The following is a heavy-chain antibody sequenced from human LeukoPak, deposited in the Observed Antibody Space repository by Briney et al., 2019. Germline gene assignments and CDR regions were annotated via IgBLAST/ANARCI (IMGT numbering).Heavy chain of an antibody. D-gene: IGHD3-9*01. V-gene: IGHV3-30*18. Sequence: GGSLRLSCAASGFTFSSYAMSWVRQAPGKGLEWVAVISYDGSNKYYADSVKGRFTISRDNSKNTLYLQMNSPRAEDTAVYYCAKSEYYDILTGYLPDDYWGQGTLVTVSS. CDR3: AKSEYYDILTGYLPDDY. J-gene: IGHJ4*02. CDR2: ISYDGSNK. CDR1: GFTFSSYA.